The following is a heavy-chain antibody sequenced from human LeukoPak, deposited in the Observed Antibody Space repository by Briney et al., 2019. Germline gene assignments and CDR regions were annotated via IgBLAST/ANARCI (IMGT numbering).Heavy chain of an antibody. J-gene: IGHJ5*02. V-gene: IGHV4-4*07. CDR3: ARDDRVSGTFLRWFDP. D-gene: IGHD1-26*01. Sequence: SQTLSLTCTVSGGSITDYYWSWIRQPAGKGLEWIGHIYKSGSIDYNPSLKSRVTMSMDTSKSQFSLNLRSVTAADTAVYYCARDDRVSGTFLRWFDPWGQGTLVTVSS. CDR2: IYKSGSI. CDR1: GGSITDYY.